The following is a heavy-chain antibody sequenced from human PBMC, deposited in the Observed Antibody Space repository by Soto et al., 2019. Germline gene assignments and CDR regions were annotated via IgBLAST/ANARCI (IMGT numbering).Heavy chain of an antibody. CDR3: AREGLYGSIQDNTFDI. D-gene: IGHD6-19*01. V-gene: IGHV1-8*01. J-gene: IGHJ3*02. CDR2: MNPNSGNT. Sequence: QVQLVQSGAEVKRSGASARISCKASGYTFNRHDINWVRQATGQGPEWIGWMNPNSGNTGYAKKFQGRVTMTRDSSITTAYMDLSSLTSEDTAIYYCAREGLYGSIQDNTFDIWGQGTMVSVSS. CDR1: GYTFNRHD.